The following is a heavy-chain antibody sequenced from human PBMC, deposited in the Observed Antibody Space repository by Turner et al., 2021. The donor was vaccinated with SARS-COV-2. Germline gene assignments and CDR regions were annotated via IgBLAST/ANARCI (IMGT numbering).Heavy chain of an antibody. V-gene: IGHV3-7*01. CDR2: RKQDGSEK. CDR1: GFTLCSYW. Sequence: EVQLVESGGGLVPPGGFLVPSCAASGFTLCSYWLGWVRQAPGKGLEWVANRKQDGSEKYYVDSVKGRFNISRDNAKNSLYLQMNSLRAEDTAVYYCARVFEYYDYVWDAFDIWGQGTMVTVSS. J-gene: IGHJ3*02. CDR3: ARVFEYYDYVWDAFDI. D-gene: IGHD3-16*01.